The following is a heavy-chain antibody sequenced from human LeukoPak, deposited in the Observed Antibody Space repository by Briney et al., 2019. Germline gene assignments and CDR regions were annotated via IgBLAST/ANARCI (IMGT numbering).Heavy chain of an antibody. CDR3: ARVRRGSSWSYYYYYMDV. CDR2: ISSSSSYI. CDR1: GFTFSSYS. J-gene: IGHJ6*03. Sequence: PGGSLRLSCAASGFTFSSYSMNWVRQAPGKGLEWVSSISSSSSYIYYADSVKGRFTISRDNAKNSLYLQMNSLRAEDTAVYYCARVRRGSSWSYYYYYMDVWGKGTTVTISS. D-gene: IGHD6-13*01. V-gene: IGHV3-21*01.